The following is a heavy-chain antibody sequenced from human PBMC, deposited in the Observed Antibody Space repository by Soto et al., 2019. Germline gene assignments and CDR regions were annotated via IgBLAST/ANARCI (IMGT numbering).Heavy chain of an antibody. Sequence: QVQLVQSGAEVKKPGSSVKVSCKASGGPFRSYAISWVRQAPGQGLEWMGGIIPIFGTANYAQKVQGRVTITADKSTSTAYMELSSLRSEDTAVYYCARDWYYYDSSGYSDTYYYGMDVWGQGTTVTVSS. V-gene: IGHV1-69*06. CDR3: ARDWYYYDSSGYSDTYYYGMDV. D-gene: IGHD3-22*01. CDR1: GGPFRSYA. CDR2: IIPIFGTA. J-gene: IGHJ6*02.